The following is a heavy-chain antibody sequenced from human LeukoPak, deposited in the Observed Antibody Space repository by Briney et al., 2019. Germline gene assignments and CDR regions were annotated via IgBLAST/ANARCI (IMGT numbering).Heavy chain of an antibody. Sequence: ASVKVSCKASGGTFSSYAISWVRQAPGQGLEWMGGIIPIFGTANYAQKFQGRVTITTDESTSTAYMELSSLRSEDTAVYYCARNIAAAGTVFGYWGQGTLSPSPQ. CDR2: IIPIFGTA. D-gene: IGHD6-13*01. CDR3: ARNIAAAGTVFGY. V-gene: IGHV1-69*05. CDR1: GGTFSSYA. J-gene: IGHJ4*02.